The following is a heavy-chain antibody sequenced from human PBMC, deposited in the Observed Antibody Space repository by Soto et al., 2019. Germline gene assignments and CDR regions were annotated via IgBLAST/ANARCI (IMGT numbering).Heavy chain of an antibody. CDR3: AREPGLVGVVTQDYYYGLDV. CDR2: TYYRSKWYN. J-gene: IGHJ6*02. D-gene: IGHD3-3*01. V-gene: IGHV6-1*01. CDR1: GDSVSSNSAA. Sequence: ASETLSLTCAISGDSVSSNSAAWNQIRQSPXRGLEWLGRTYYRSKWYNDYAVSVKSRITINPDTSKNQFSLQLNSVTPEDTAVYYCAREPGLVGVVTQDYYYGLDVWGQRTTVTVSS.